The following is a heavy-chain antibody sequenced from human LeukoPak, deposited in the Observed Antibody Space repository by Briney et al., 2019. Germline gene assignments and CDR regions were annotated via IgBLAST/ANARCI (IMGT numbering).Heavy chain of an antibody. CDR2: MNPNSGNT. CDR3: AREKSYYDFWSGAPYYYYYGMDV. V-gene: IGHV1-8*01. Sequence: VASVKVSCTSSGYTFTSYDINWVRQATGQGLEWMGWMNPNSGNTGYAQKFKGRVTMTRNTSISTVYMELSSLRSEDTAVYYCAREKSYYDFWSGAPYYYYYGMDVWGQGTRVTVSS. J-gene: IGHJ6*02. CDR1: GYTFTSYD. D-gene: IGHD3-3*01.